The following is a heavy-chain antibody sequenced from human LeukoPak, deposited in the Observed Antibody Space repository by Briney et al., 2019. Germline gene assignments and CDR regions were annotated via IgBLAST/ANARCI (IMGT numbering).Heavy chain of an antibody. D-gene: IGHD6-13*01. Sequence: GGSLRLSCAASGFTFSTYWMHWVRQAPGKGLVWVSRVNTDGTSITYADSVKGRFTISRDNAKNSLYLQMNSLRGEDTAVYYCARGRGGYSSSWLDYWGQGTLVTVSS. CDR1: GFTFSTYW. CDR2: VNTDGTSI. V-gene: IGHV3-74*03. CDR3: ARGRGGYSSSWLDY. J-gene: IGHJ4*02.